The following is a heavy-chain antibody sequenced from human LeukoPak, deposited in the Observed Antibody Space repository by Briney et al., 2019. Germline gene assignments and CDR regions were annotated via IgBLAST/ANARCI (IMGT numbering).Heavy chain of an antibody. V-gene: IGHV4-39*07. D-gene: IGHD3-3*01. CDR2: NYYSGRT. CDR1: GGSISSNSYY. Sequence: SEPLSLTCAVSGGSISSNSYYCGWIRQPPGKGLEWNGSNYYSGRTYYNPSLKSQITIPVDTSKHQSSLKLSSVTAADTAVYYCARVGGLIELSYYDFWSGYLGSDAFDIWGQGTMVTVSS. J-gene: IGHJ3*02. CDR3: ARVGGLIELSYYDFWSGYLGSDAFDI.